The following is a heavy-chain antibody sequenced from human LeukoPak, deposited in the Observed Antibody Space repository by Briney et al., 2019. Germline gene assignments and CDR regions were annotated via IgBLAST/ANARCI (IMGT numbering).Heavy chain of an antibody. CDR1: GGSISSYY. J-gene: IGHJ3*02. CDR2: IYYSGST. CDR3: ARGARPGYCSSTSCYAGDAFDI. V-gene: IGHV4-59*01. Sequence: SETLSLTCTVSGGSISSYYWSWIRRPPGKGLEWIGYIYYSGSTNYNPSLKSRVTISVDTSKNQFSLKLSSVTAADTAVYYCARGARPGYCSSTSCYAGDAFDIWGQGTMVTVSS. D-gene: IGHD2-2*01.